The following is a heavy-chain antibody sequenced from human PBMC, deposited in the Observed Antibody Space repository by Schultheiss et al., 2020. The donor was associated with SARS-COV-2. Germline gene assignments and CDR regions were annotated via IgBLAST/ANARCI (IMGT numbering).Heavy chain of an antibody. Sequence: GGSLRLSCAASGFTVSSDYMSWVRQAPGKGLEWVSVIYSGGSTHYADSVKGRFTISRDNSKNTLYLQMNSLRAEDTAVYYCARDGTAMASYYMDVWGKGTTVTVSS. CDR2: IYSGGST. D-gene: IGHD5-18*01. CDR1: GFTVSSDY. CDR3: ARDGTAMASYYMDV. J-gene: IGHJ6*03. V-gene: IGHV3-66*01.